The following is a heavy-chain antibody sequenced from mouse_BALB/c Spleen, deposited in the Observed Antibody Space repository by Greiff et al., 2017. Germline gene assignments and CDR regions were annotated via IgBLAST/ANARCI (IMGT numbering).Heavy chain of an antibody. CDR2: IWAGGST. D-gene: IGHD1-1*01. V-gene: IGHV2-9*02. J-gene: IGHJ1*01. Sequence: VKVVESGPGLVAPSQSLSITCTVSGFSLTSYGVHWVRQPPGKGLEWLGVIWAGGSTNYNSALMSRLSISKDNSKSQVFLKMNSLQTDDTAMYYCARDQVVRWYFDVWGAGTTVTVSS. CDR3: ARDQVVRWYFDV. CDR1: GFSLTSYG.